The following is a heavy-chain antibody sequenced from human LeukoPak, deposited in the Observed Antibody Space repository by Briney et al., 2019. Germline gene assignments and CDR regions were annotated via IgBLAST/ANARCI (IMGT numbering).Heavy chain of an antibody. CDR1: GFMFSTYW. Sequence: GGSLRLSCAASGFMFSTYWMSWVRQTPGKGLEWVANIKQDGSEKYNVDSVKGRFTISRDNAKNSLYLQMNSLRAEDTAVYYCARLVFVPNDYWGQGTLVTVSS. CDR2: IKQDGSEK. CDR3: ARLVFVPNDY. D-gene: IGHD3-3*01. V-gene: IGHV3-7*01. J-gene: IGHJ4*02.